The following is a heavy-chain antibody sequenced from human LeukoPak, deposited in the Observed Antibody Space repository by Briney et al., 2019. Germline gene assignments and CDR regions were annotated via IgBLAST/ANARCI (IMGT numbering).Heavy chain of an antibody. Sequence: ASVKVSCKASGYTFTNYAMNWVRQVPGQRLEWMGWINAGNGNTKSSQRFQDRVTITRDTSASTAYMELNSLRSEDTAVYYCTRGIWSSHNKDYYFDYWGQGSLVTVSS. CDR1: GYTFTNYA. CDR2: INAGNGNT. V-gene: IGHV1-3*01. J-gene: IGHJ4*02. D-gene: IGHD2-2*01. CDR3: TRGIWSSHNKDYYFDY.